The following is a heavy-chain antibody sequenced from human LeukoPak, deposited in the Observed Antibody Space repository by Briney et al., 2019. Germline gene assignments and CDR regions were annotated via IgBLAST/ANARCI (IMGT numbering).Heavy chain of an antibody. V-gene: IGHV1-69*04. Sequence: SSVTVSCKASGGTFSSYAISWVRQAPGQGLEWMGRIIPILGIAYYAQKFQGRVTITADKSTSTAYIELSSLRSEDTAVYYCARDHSSDATAAGTGFYWGQGTPGPVSS. CDR3: ARDHSSDATAAGTGFY. J-gene: IGHJ4*02. CDR2: IIPILGIA. D-gene: IGHD6-13*01. CDR1: GGTFSSYA.